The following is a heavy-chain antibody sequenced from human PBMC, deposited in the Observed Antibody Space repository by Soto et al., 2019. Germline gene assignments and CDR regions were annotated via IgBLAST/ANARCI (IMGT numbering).Heavy chain of an antibody. CDR2: IYYSGIT. CDR3: ASWNWEDYYFDY. CDR1: GGSVSSGSYY. J-gene: IGHJ4*02. Sequence: NPXERLCRTGPVSGGSVSSGSYYWSWIRQPPGKGLEWIGYIYYSGITNYNPSLKSRVTISVDTSKNQFSLKLSSVTAADTAVYYCASWNWEDYYFDYWGQGTLVTVYS. V-gene: IGHV4-61*01. D-gene: IGHD1-7*01.